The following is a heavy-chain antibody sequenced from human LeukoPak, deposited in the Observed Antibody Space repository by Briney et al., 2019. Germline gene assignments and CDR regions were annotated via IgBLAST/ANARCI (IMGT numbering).Heavy chain of an antibody. J-gene: IGHJ4*02. CDR1: GFTFSSYG. Sequence: GRSLRLSCAASGFTFSSYGIHWVRQAPGKGLEWVAVIWYDGSNKNYADSVKGRFTISRDNSKNTLYLQMNSLRAEDTAVYYCARDAGGTYYFDYWGQGTLVTVSS. D-gene: IGHD1-26*01. CDR3: ARDAGGTYYFDY. V-gene: IGHV3-33*08. CDR2: IWYDGSNK.